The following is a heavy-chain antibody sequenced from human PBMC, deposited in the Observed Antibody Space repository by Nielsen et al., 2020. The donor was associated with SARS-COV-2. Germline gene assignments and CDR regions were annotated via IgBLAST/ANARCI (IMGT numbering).Heavy chain of an antibody. J-gene: IGHJ6*02. Sequence: ASVKVSCKASGYTFTYGISWVRQATGQGLEWMGWMNPNSGNTGYAQKFQGRVTMTRNTSISTAYMELSSLRSEDTAVYYCARHYSSSWRYYYYGMDVWGQGTTVTVSS. V-gene: IGHV1-8*01. CDR3: ARHYSSSWRYYYYGMDV. CDR2: MNPNSGNT. CDR1: GYTFTYG. D-gene: IGHD6-13*01.